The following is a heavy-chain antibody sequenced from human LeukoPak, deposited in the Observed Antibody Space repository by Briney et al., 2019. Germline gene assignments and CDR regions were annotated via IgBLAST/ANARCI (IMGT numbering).Heavy chain of an antibody. J-gene: IGHJ4*02. D-gene: IGHD6-13*01. CDR1: RGTFSSYA. Sequence: GASVKVSCKASRGTFSSYAISWVRQAPGQGLEWMGWISTYSGDTNYAQKFHDRAAMTTDTSTSTAYLELRSLRYDDTAVYYCARTYSSSWFDDWGQGTLVTVSS. CDR3: ARTYSSSWFDD. CDR2: ISTYSGDT. V-gene: IGHV1-18*01.